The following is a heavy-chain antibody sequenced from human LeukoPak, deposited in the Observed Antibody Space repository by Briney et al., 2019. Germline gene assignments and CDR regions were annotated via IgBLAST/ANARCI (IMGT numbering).Heavy chain of an antibody. CDR1: GFTFSSYW. Sequence: GGSLRLSCAASGFTFSSYWLHWVRQAPGKGLVWVSRIDNDGSTTSYADSVKGRFTISRDNAKNTLYLRMNSLRAEDTAVYYCARGISQSVGALYYWGQGTQVTVSS. D-gene: IGHD1-26*01. J-gene: IGHJ4*02. V-gene: IGHV3-74*01. CDR3: ARGISQSVGALYY. CDR2: IDNDGSTT.